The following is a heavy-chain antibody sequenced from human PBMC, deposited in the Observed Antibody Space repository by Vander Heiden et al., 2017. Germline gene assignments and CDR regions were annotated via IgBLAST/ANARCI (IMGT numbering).Heavy chain of an antibody. J-gene: IGHJ4*02. V-gene: IGHV4-59*01. CDR3: ARVRTAWVIDY. CDR1: GGSIRRYC. Sequence: QVQLQESAPGLVKPSETLSLTCTVSGGSIRRYCWSWIRQPPGKGLEWIGYIYYSGSTNYNPSLKSRVTISVDTSKNQFSLKLSSETAADAAGYYCARVRTAWVIDYWGQGTLVTVSS. D-gene: IGHD5-18*01. CDR2: IYYSGST.